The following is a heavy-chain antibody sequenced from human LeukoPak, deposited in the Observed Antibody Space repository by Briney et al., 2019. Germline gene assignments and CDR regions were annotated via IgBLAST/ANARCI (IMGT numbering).Heavy chain of an antibody. Sequence: ASVKVSCTASGYTFPSYFMHWVRQAPGQGLEWMGIINPTGGSTTYAQKFQGRVTMTRDTSTSTVYMELSSLRSEDTAVYYCARVVGVVPAANWFDPWGQGTLSPSPQ. CDR3: ARVVGVVPAANWFDP. CDR2: INPTGGST. J-gene: IGHJ5*02. V-gene: IGHV1-46*01. CDR1: GYTFPSYF. D-gene: IGHD2-2*01.